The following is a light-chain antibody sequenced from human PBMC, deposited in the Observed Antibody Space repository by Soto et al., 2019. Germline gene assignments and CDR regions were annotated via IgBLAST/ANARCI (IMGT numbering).Light chain of an antibody. J-gene: IGKJ4*01. CDR1: QSISGSF. CDR2: GAS. V-gene: IGKV3-20*01. CDR3: QQYGSSPLT. Sequence: EIVLTQSPGTLSLSPGERATLSCRASQSISGSFLAWYQQKPGQAPGLLIYGASSRAAGIPDRFSGSGSGTDFTLTISRLEPEDFAVYYCQQYGSSPLTFGGGTKVDIK.